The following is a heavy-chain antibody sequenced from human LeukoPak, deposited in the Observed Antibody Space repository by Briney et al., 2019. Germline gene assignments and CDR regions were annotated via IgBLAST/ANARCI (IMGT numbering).Heavy chain of an antibody. Sequence: GGSLRLSCAASGFTFSSYWMSWVRQAPGKGLEWVANIKQDGSEKYYVDSVKGRFTISRDNAKNSLYLQMNSLRAEDTAVYYCTRAKRITIFGVVISYYFDYWGQGTLVAVSS. CDR1: GFTFSSYW. CDR3: TRAKRITIFGVVISYYFDY. D-gene: IGHD3-3*01. CDR2: IKQDGSEK. V-gene: IGHV3-7*01. J-gene: IGHJ4*02.